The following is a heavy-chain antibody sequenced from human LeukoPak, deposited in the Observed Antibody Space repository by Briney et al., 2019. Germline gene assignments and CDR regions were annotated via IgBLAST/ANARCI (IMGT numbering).Heavy chain of an antibody. CDR3: ASSGSSLQFDP. J-gene: IGHJ5*02. CDR1: GYTFTDHY. V-gene: IGHV1-2*02. D-gene: IGHD1-26*01. Sequence: ASVKVSCKASGYTFTDHYFHWVRQAPGQGREWMGWINPNRCGTVYAQNFQGRVTQTRDPSIRIVYMELSSLGADDTAVYYCASSGSSLQFDPWGQGTLVTVSS. CDR2: INPNRCGT.